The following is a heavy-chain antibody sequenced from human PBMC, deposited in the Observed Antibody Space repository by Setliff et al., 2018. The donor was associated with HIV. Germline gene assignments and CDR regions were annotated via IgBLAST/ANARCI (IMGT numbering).Heavy chain of an antibody. D-gene: IGHD3-22*01. CDR2: IYPGDSDT. CDR1: GYFFPGSW. J-gene: IGHJ6*01. CDR3: TRHPPRPGVAHHYYHRDD. Sequence: PGESLKISCKGSGYFFPGSWIGWVRQMPGKGLEWVAIIYPGDSDTRYSPSFEGQVTISADKSTSTAYLQWSSLKASDTAIDYCTRHPPRPGVAHHYYHRDDWGPGTTVSVSS. V-gene: IGHV5-51*01.